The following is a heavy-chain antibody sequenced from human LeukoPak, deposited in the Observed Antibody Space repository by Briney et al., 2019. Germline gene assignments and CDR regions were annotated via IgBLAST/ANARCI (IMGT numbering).Heavy chain of an antibody. Sequence: GGSLRLSCAASGFTFSSYAMNWVRQAPGKGLEWVGRIKSKTDGGTTDYAAPVKGRFTISRDDSKNTLYLQMNSLKTEDTAVYYCTTSSVRDGYNYDYWGRGTLVTVSS. V-gene: IGHV3-15*07. CDR3: TTSSVRDGYNYDY. D-gene: IGHD5-24*01. CDR2: IKSKTDGGTT. CDR1: GFTFSSYA. J-gene: IGHJ4*02.